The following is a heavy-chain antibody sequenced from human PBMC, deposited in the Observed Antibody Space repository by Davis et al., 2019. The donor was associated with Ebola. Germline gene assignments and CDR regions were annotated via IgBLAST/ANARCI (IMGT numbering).Heavy chain of an antibody. D-gene: IGHD7-27*01. V-gene: IGHV4-31*03. CDR2: IYYSGST. CDR1: GGSISSCGYY. J-gene: IGHJ4*02. CDR3: ARATGEYYFDY. Sequence: SETLSLTCTVSGGSISSCGYYWSCTRQHPGKGLEWIGYIYYSGSTYYNPSLKSRVTLSVDTSKNQFSRKPSAVTAADTAVYYCARATGEYYFDYWGQGTLVTVSS.